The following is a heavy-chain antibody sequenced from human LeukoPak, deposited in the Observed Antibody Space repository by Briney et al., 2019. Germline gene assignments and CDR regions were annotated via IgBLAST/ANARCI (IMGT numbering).Heavy chain of an antibody. Sequence: GGSLRLPCAASGFTFSSYWMSWVRQAPGKGLEWVANIKQDGSEKYYVDSVKGRFTISRDNAKNSLYLQINSLRAEDTAVYYCARDRRSSGWYDFDYWGQGTLVTVSS. CDR1: GFTFSSYW. D-gene: IGHD6-19*01. CDR3: ARDRRSSGWYDFDY. CDR2: IKQDGSEK. V-gene: IGHV3-7*01. J-gene: IGHJ4*02.